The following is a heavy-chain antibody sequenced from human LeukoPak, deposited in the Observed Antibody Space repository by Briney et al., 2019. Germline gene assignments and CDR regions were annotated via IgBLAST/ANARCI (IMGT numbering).Heavy chain of an antibody. CDR2: VYYTGSA. CDR3: ARPRIAATFDGFDI. J-gene: IGHJ3*02. D-gene: IGHD6-13*01. V-gene: IGHV4-59*08. CDR1: GGSISSYY. Sequence: PSETLSLTCTVSGGSISSYYWSWIRQPPGKGLEWIAYVYYTGSANYNPSLKSRVTISVDTSKKQFSLNLTSVTAADTAVYYCARPRIAATFDGFDIWGQGTMVTVSS.